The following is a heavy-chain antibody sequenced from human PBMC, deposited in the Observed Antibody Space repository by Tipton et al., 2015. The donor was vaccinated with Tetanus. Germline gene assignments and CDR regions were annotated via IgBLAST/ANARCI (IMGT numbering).Heavy chain of an antibody. J-gene: IGHJ4*02. CDR1: GGSLSRGGYY. CDR3: ARDQARGARGWNYLDC. V-gene: IGHV4-31*03. D-gene: IGHD6-6*01. Sequence: TLSLTCTVSGGSLSRGGYYWTWIRPHPGKGPEWVGDIYFSGSTYYNPSLQSRVTISVDTSKNQFSLRLNSVTAADTAVYYCARDQARGARGWNYLDCWGQGTLVTVSS. CDR2: IYFSGST.